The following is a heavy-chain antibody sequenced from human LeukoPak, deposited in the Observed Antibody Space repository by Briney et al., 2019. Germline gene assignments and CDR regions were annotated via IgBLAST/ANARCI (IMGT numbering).Heavy chain of an antibody. V-gene: IGHV4-59*01. Sequence: PSETLSLTCTVSGGSISSYYWSWIRQPPGKGLEWIGYIYYSGSTNYNPSLKSRVTISVDTSKNQFSLELSSVTAADTAVYYCERVPSGITGATGDYWGQGTLVTVSS. J-gene: IGHJ4*02. CDR3: ERVPSGITGATGDY. CDR1: GGSISSYY. CDR2: IYYSGST. D-gene: IGHD1-7*01.